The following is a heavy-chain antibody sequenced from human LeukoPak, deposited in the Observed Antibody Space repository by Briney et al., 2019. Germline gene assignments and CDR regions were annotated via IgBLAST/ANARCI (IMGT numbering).Heavy chain of an antibody. CDR2: ISWNSGSI. CDR3: AKDKWPFGIAVALGPFDY. D-gene: IGHD6-19*01. Sequence: GRSLRLSCAASGFTFDDYAMHWVRQAPGKGLEWVSGISWNSGSIGYADSVKGRFTFSRDNAKNSLYLQMNSLRAEDMALYYCAKDKWPFGIAVALGPFDYWGQGTLVTVSS. V-gene: IGHV3-9*03. CDR1: GFTFDDYA. J-gene: IGHJ4*02.